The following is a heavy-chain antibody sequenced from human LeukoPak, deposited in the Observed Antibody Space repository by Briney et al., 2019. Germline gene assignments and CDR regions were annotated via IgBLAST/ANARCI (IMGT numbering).Heavy chain of an antibody. D-gene: IGHD1-26*01. V-gene: IGHV3-30-3*01. CDR2: ISYDGSNK. J-gene: IGHJ3*02. CDR3: ARESYPDAFDI. CDR1: GFTFSSYA. Sequence: GSLRLSCAASGFTFSSYAMHWVRQAPGKGLEWVAVISYDGSNKYYADSVKGRFTISRDNSKNTLYLQMNSLRAEDTAVYYCARESYPDAFDIWGQGTMVTVSS.